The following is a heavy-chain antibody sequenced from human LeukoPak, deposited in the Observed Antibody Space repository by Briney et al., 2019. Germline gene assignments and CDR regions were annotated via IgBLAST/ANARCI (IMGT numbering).Heavy chain of an antibody. CDR2: IYYNGST. CDR3: ARGAFNWNRQAPLDY. J-gene: IGHJ4*02. CDR1: GGSISTYY. V-gene: IGHV4-59*12. Sequence: PSETLSLTCTVSGGSISTYYWSWIRQPPGKGLEWIGYIYYNGSTNYNPSLKSRVTISVDTSKNQFSLKLSSVTAADTAVYYCARGAFNWNRQAPLDYWGQGTLVTVSS. D-gene: IGHD1-20*01.